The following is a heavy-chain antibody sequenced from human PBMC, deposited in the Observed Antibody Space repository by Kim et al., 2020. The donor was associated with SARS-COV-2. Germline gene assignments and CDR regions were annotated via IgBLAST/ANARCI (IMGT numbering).Heavy chain of an antibody. CDR1: GFTFSDYY. J-gene: IGHJ6*02. D-gene: IGHD3-22*01. Sequence: GGSLRLSCAASGFTFSDYYMSWSRQAPGKGLEWVSYISSSSSYTNYADSVKGRFTISRDNAKNSLYLQMNSRRAEDTAVYYCARDHSTYYYDSSGYYRALTPEYYYYGMDVWGQGTTVTVSS. CDR3: ARDHSTYYYDSSGYYRALTPEYYYYGMDV. CDR2: ISSSSSYT. V-gene: IGHV3-11*05.